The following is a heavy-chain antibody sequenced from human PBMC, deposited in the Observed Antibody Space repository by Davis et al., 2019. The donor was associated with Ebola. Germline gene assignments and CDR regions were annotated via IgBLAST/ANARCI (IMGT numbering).Heavy chain of an antibody. Sequence: SETLSLTCAVYGGSFSGYYWSWIRQPPGKGLEWIGEINHSGSTNYNPSLKSRVTISVDTSKNQFSLKLSSVTAADTAVYYCARGRRTAMVTLDYGMDVWGQGTTVTVSS. D-gene: IGHD5-18*01. J-gene: IGHJ6*02. CDR2: INHSGST. V-gene: IGHV4-34*01. CDR1: GGSFSGYY. CDR3: ARGRRTAMVTLDYGMDV.